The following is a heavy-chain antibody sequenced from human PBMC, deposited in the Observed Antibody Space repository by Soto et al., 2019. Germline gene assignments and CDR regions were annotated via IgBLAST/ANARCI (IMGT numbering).Heavy chain of an antibody. D-gene: IGHD2-15*01. CDR2: ISYDGSNK. Sequence: GVSLRLSCAASGFTFSSYGMHWVRQAPGKGLEWVAVISYDGSNKYYADSVKGRFTISRDNSKNTLYLQMNSLRAEDTAVYYCAKELVPYCSGGSCYSPLDYWGKGTLVTVSS. V-gene: IGHV3-30*18. CDR1: GFTFSSYG. CDR3: AKELVPYCSGGSCYSPLDY. J-gene: IGHJ4*02.